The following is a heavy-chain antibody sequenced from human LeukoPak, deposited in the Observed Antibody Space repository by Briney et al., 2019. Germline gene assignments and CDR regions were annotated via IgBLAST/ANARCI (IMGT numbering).Heavy chain of an antibody. D-gene: IGHD3-22*01. J-gene: IGHJ4*02. Sequence: GGSLRLSCAASGFTFSSYEMNWVRQAPGKGLEWVSYISSSGSTIYYADSVKGRFTISRDNAKNSLYLQMNSLRAEDTAVYYCARAIVDITMIVVVMGSGQAFDYWGQGTLVTVSS. CDR3: ARAIVDITMIVVVMGSGQAFDY. V-gene: IGHV3-48*03. CDR2: ISSSGSTI. CDR1: GFTFSSYE.